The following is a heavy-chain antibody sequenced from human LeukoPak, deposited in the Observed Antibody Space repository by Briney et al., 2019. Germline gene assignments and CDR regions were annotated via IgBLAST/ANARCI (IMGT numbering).Heavy chain of an antibody. J-gene: IGHJ4*02. D-gene: IGHD3-22*01. V-gene: IGHV3-53*01. CDR1: GFTVSSNY. CDR3: ARDYSSGRDY. CDR2: IYSGDST. Sequence: GGSLRLSCAASGFTVSSNYMNWVRQAPGKGLEWVSVIYSGDSTYYADSVKGRFTISRGNSKNTLYLQMNSLRAEDTAVCYCARDYSSGRDYWGQGTLVTVSS.